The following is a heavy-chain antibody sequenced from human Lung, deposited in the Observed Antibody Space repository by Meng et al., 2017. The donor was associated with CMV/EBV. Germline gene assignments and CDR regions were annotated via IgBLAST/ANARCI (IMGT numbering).Heavy chain of an antibody. V-gene: IGHV3-23*01. CDR3: ASGPWDFTKLDY. CDR2: ISGSGGST. CDR1: GFTFDNYA. Sequence: SGAASGFTFDNYAMSWVRQAPGKGLEWVSTISGSGGSTYYADSVKGRFTIFRDDSKKTMYLQMNSLRAEDTAIYYCASGPWDFTKLDYWGQGNLVTVSS. J-gene: IGHJ4*02. D-gene: IGHD2-8*01.